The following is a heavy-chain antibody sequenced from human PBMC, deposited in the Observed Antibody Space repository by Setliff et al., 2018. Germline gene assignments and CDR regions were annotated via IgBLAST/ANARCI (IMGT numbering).Heavy chain of an antibody. CDR2: ITSSGTTT. V-gene: IGHV3-11*01. J-gene: IGHJ5*02. D-gene: IGHD2-2*03. Sequence: GGSLRLSCAASGFTFSNAWMNWVRQAPGKGLEWVSYITSSGTTTFYTDSVKGRFAISRDNARNSLYLQMNSLRVEDTAVYYCARDGYPGTSWGQGTLVTVSS. CDR1: GFTFSNAW. CDR3: ARDGYPGTS.